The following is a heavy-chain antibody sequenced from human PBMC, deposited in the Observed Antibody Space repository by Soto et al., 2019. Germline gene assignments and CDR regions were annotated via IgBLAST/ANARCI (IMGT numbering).Heavy chain of an antibody. CDR2: ISSENSGTKT. D-gene: IGHD3-10*01. CDR3: ALPSGGASVY. J-gene: IGHJ4*02. CDR1: GFIVSANY. V-gene: IGHV3-53*01. Sequence: LRLSCTASGFIVSANYLSWVRQAPGKGLEWVSVISSENSGTKTLYDGSVKGRFTISRDDSKNVLSLQLDNLRTEDTAVYYCALPSGGASVYWGRGTLVTVSS.